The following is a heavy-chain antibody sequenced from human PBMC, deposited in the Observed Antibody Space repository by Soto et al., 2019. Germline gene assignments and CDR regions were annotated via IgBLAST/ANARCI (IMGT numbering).Heavy chain of an antibody. D-gene: IGHD6-6*01. CDR1: GFTFSSYA. J-gene: IGHJ6*02. Sequence: GGSLRLSCAASGFTFSSYAMGWVRQAPGKGLEWVSAISGSGGSIGYADSVKGRFTISRDNAKNSLYLQMNSLRAEDTALYYCAKASIAARRDYYGMDVWGQGTRVTVS. V-gene: IGHV3-23*01. CDR3: AKASIAARRDYYGMDV. CDR2: ISGSGGSI.